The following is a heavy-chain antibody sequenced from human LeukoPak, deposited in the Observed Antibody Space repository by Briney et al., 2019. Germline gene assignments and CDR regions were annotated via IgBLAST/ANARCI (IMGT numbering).Heavy chain of an antibody. CDR1: GGSISSSSYY. V-gene: IGHV4-39*01. CDR3: ARGEKSSGYSSSWYIWYFDL. Sequence: SETLSPTCAVSGGSISSSSYYWGWIRQPPGKGLEWIGSIYYSGSTYYNPSLKSRVTISVDTSKNQFSLKLSSVTAADTAVYYCARGEKSSGYSSSWYIWYFDLWGRGTLVTVSS. D-gene: IGHD6-13*01. CDR2: IYYSGST. J-gene: IGHJ2*01.